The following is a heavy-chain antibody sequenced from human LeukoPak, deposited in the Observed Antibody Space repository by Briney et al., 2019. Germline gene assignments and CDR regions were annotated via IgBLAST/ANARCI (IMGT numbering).Heavy chain of an antibody. CDR1: GGSFSGYY. CDR2: INHSGST. D-gene: IGHD3-10*01. CDR3: ARGLYVYGSGSYPNYFDY. V-gene: IGHV4-34*01. J-gene: IGHJ4*02. Sequence: NTSETLSLTCAVYGGSFSGYYWSWIRQPPGKGLEWIGEINHSGSTNYNPSLKSRVTISVDTSKNQFSLKLSPVTAADTAVYYCARGLYVYGSGSYPNYFDYWGQGTLVTVSS.